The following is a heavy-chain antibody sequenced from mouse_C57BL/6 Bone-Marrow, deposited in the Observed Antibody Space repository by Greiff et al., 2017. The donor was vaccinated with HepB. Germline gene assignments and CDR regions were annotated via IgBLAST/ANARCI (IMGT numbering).Heavy chain of an antibody. J-gene: IGHJ3*01. V-gene: IGHV3-6*01. Sequence: DVKLLESGPGLVRPSQSLSLTCSVTGYSITSGYYWNWIRQFPGNKLEWMVYISYDCSNTYNPSLTNRISITRDTSKNQFFLKLNSVTTEDTATYYCARGGYDGPWFAYWGQGTLVTVSA. D-gene: IGHD2-2*01. CDR2: ISYDCSN. CDR3: ARGGYDGPWFAY. CDR1: GYSITSGYY.